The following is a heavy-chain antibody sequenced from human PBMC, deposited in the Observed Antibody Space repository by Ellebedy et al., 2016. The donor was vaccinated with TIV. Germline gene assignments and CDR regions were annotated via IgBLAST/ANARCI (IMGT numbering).Heavy chain of an antibody. J-gene: IGHJ4*02. Sequence: GESLKISCAASGFTFSSYAMHWVRQAPGKGLEWVAVISYDGSNKYYADSVKGRFTISRDNSKNTLYLQMNSLRAEDTAVYYCARATHIVGATLDYWGQGTLVTVSS. V-gene: IGHV3-30*01. D-gene: IGHD1-26*01. CDR3: ARATHIVGATLDY. CDR2: ISYDGSNK. CDR1: GFTFSSYA.